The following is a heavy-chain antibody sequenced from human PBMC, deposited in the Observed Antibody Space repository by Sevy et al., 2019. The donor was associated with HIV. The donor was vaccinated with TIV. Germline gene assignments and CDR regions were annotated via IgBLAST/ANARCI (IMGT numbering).Heavy chain of an antibody. J-gene: IGHJ3*02. D-gene: IGHD6-13*01. V-gene: IGHV3-9*01. CDR1: GFTFDDYA. CDR2: ISWNSGSI. Sequence: GGSLRLSCAASGFTFDDYAMHWVRQAPGKGLEWVSGISWNSGSIGYADSVKGRFTISRDNAKNSLYRQMNSLRAEDTALYYCAKDTVEIAAAGTGGAFDIWGQGTMVTVSS. CDR3: AKDTVEIAAAGTGGAFDI.